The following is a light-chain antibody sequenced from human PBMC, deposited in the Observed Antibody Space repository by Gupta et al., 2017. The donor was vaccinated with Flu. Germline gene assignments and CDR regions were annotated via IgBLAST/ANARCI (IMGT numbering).Light chain of an antibody. J-gene: IGLJ3*02. CDR1: TSNGGRSE. CDR3: GTWDMSINAGV. V-gene: IGLV1-51*02. CDR2: EDN. Sequence: IAWSGATSNGGRSEVAWYRQRPRTAPKLLIYEDNKRTSGISERCSCSRWGTSATLGTAGLQTGEEATYYCGTWDMSINAGVFGGGTEVTVL.